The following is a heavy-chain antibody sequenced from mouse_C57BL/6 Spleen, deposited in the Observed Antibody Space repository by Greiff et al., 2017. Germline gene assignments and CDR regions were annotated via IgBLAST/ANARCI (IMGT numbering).Heavy chain of an antibody. D-gene: IGHD3-2*02. CDR3: ARPTAQATRSGAMDY. J-gene: IGHJ4*01. CDR2: IDPSDSYT. Sequence: QVQLKQPGAELVKPGASVKLSCKASGYTFTSYWMQWVKQRPGQGLEWIGEIDPSDSYTNYNQKFKGKATLTVDTSSSTAYMQLSSLTSEDSAVYYCARPTAQATRSGAMDYWGQGTSVTGSS. V-gene: IGHV1-50*01. CDR1: GYTFTSYW.